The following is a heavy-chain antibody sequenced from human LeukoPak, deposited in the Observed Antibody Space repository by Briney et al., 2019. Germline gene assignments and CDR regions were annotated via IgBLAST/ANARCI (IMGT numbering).Heavy chain of an antibody. D-gene: IGHD5-12*01. CDR3: ARESPLGLLDY. V-gene: IGHV4-59*01. J-gene: IGHJ4*02. Sequence: SETLSPTCTVSGGSISSYYWSWIRQPPGKGLEWIGYIYYSGSTNYNPSLKSRVTISVDTSKNQFSLKLSSVTAADTAVYYCARESPLGLLDYWGQGTLVTVSS. CDR1: GGSISSYY. CDR2: IYYSGST.